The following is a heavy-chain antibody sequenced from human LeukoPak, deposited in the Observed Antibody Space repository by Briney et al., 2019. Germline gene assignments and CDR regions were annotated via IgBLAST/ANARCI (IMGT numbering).Heavy chain of an antibody. CDR1: GYTFTGYY. J-gene: IGHJ4*02. Sequence: ASVKVSCKASGYTFTGYYMHWVRQAPGQGLEWMGWINPNSGGTNYAQKFQGWVTMTRDTSISTAYMELSRLRSDDTAVYYCARAAHDYYDSSGYPPLVDYWGQGILVTVSS. V-gene: IGHV1-2*04. D-gene: IGHD3-22*01. CDR3: ARAAHDYYDSSGYPPLVDY. CDR2: INPNSGGT.